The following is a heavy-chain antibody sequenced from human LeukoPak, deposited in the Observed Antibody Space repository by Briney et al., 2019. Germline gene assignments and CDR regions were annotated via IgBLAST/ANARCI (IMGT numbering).Heavy chain of an antibody. CDR1: GFTFSTSW. J-gene: IGHJ4*02. V-gene: IGHV3-74*01. D-gene: IGHD3-22*01. CDR2: INSDGKST. CDR3: VRDMGYYDKF. Sequence: PGGSLRLSCAASGFTFSTSWMHWVRQAPGKGLVWVSRINSDGKSTNYADFVKGRFTISRDNAKNTLYLQMNSLRAEDTAVYYCVRDMGYYDKFWGQGTLVTVSS.